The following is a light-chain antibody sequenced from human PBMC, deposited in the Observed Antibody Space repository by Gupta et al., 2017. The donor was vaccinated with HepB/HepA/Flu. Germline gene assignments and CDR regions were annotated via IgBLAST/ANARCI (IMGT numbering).Light chain of an antibody. J-gene: IGKJ4*01. V-gene: IGKV1-5*03. Sequence: DTQMTQSPATLSASVGDRVTVTCRASQSISGWLVWYQQKPGKAPKLLIHKASSLESGVPSRFSGSGSGTEFTLTISSLQPDDFAIYFCQQYVTYPLTSGGGTKVEI. CDR2: KAS. CDR1: QSISGW. CDR3: QQYVTYPLT.